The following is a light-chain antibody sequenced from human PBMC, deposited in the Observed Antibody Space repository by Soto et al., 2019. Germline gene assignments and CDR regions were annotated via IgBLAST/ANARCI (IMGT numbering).Light chain of an antibody. CDR1: QSVSTGY. Sequence: ESVLTQSPVTLSLSPGERATLSCRASQSVSTGYLAWYQQKPGQAPRLLIYGASSRATGIPDRFSGSGSGTDFTLTISRLEPEDFAVYYCQQYGSSPGITFGGGTKV. J-gene: IGKJ4*01. V-gene: IGKV3-20*01. CDR2: GAS. CDR3: QQYGSSPGIT.